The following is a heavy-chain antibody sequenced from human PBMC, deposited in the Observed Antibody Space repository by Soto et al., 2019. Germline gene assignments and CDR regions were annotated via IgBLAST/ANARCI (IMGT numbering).Heavy chain of an antibody. D-gene: IGHD3-10*01. V-gene: IGHV4-31*03. CDR3: ARGLTMLRGVMDS. CDR2: IYYTGGA. CDR1: GGSISGGGDY. J-gene: IGHJ4*02. Sequence: QVQLQESGPGLVKPSQTLALTCTVSGGSISGGGDYWTWIRQHPGKGLEWIGYIYYTGGAYYNPSLKSRAILSLDTSKRQFSLNLTSVTAADTAVYYCARGLTMLRGVMDSWGQGTLVTVSS.